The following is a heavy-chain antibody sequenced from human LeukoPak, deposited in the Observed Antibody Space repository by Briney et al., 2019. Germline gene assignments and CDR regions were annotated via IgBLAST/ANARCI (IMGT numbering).Heavy chain of an antibody. J-gene: IGHJ6*03. V-gene: IGHV1-2*02. CDR3: ARAPVDYYYMDV. CDR2: INPNSGGT. Sequence: GASVKVSCKASGYTFTGYYMHWVRQAPGQGLEWMGWINPNSGGTNYAQKFQGRVTMTRDTSISTAYMELSRLRSDDTVVYYCARAPVDYYYMDVWGKGTTVTVSS. CDR1: GYTFTGYY.